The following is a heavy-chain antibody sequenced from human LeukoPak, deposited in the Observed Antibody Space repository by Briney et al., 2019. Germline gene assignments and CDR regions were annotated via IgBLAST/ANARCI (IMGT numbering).Heavy chain of an antibody. CDR1: GFTFSSYA. Sequence: GGSLRLSCAASGFTFSSYAMSWVRQAPGKGLEWVSGILDSGYSTYYANTVKGRFTISRDNSNNTLYLQMNSLRAEDTAVYYCAKLGGHPLHNYYVGVWGKGTTVAVSS. CDR3: AKLGGHPLHNYYVGV. V-gene: IGHV3-23*01. D-gene: IGHD3-16*01. CDR2: ILDSGYST. J-gene: IGHJ6*03.